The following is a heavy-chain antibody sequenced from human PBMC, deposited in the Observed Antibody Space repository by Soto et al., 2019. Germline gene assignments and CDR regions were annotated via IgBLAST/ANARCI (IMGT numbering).Heavy chain of an antibody. CDR2: ILNDGSNR. CDR3: ARDDEYSGNGMDV. D-gene: IGHD3-10*01. J-gene: IGHJ6*02. Sequence: QVQLVESGGGVVQPGRSLTLSWAAAGFTFSNYGMHWVGQAPGKGLEWVAVILNDGSNRYHADSVKDRFTISRDNSKNTLYLQMNSLRAEDTAVYYCARDDEYSGNGMDVWGQGTTVTVS. V-gene: IGHV3-33*01. CDR1: GFTFSNYG.